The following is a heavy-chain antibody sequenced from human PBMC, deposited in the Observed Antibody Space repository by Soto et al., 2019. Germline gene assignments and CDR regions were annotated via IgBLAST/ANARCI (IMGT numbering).Heavy chain of an antibody. CDR1: GGTFSSYT. CDR2: IIPILGIA. Sequence: GASVKVSCKASGGTFSSYTISWVRQAPGQGLEWMGRIIPILGIANYAQKFQGRVTITADKSTSTAYMELSSLRSEDTAVYYCARDPLDHSGWYYWGQGTLVTVSS. V-gene: IGHV1-69*04. D-gene: IGHD6-19*01. CDR3: ARDPLDHSGWYY. J-gene: IGHJ4*02.